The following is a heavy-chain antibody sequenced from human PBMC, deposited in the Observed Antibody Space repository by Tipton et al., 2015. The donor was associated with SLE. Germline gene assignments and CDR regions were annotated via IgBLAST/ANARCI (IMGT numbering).Heavy chain of an antibody. J-gene: IGHJ6*03. V-gene: IGHV4-34*01. Sequence: TLSLTCAVYGGSFNDYYWSWIRQPPGKGLEWIGEINHSGSTNYNPSLKSRVTISVDTSRNQFSLKLTSVTAADTAMYYCARRGAYSSSWYVAYYYYMDVWGKGTTVTVSS. CDR3: ARRGAYSSSWYVAYYYYMDV. CDR2: INHSGST. CDR1: GGSFNDYY. D-gene: IGHD6-13*01.